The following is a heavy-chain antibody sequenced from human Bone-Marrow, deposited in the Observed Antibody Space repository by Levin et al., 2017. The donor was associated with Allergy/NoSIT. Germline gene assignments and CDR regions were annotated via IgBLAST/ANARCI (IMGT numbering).Heavy chain of an antibody. V-gene: IGHV1-69*04. J-gene: IGHJ3*02. CDR3: ARDAYHNDAFDI. Sequence: KISCKASGGTLSSYTLSWVRQAPGQGLEWMGRIIPTVGIANYAQRFQGRVTITADKSTSTGYMELSSLRSEDTAVYYCARDAYHNDAFDIWGQGTMVTVSS. D-gene: IGHD2-2*01. CDR2: IIPTVGIA. CDR1: GGTLSSYT.